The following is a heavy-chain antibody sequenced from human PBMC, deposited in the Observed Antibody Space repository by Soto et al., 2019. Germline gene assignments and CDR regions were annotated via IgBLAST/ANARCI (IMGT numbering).Heavy chain of an antibody. D-gene: IGHD3-22*01. V-gene: IGHV1-18*01. J-gene: IGHJ4*02. CDR3: ARLPVGYYYDSSGLFDY. Sequence: ASVKVSCKASGYTFTSYGISWVRQAPGQGLEWMGWISAYNGNTNYAQKLQGRVTMTTDASTSTAYMELRSLRSDDTAVYYCARLPVGYYYDSSGLFDYWGQGTLVTVSS. CDR2: ISAYNGNT. CDR1: GYTFTSYG.